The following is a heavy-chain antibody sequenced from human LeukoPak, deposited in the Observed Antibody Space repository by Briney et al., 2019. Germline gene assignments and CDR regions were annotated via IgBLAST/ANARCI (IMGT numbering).Heavy chain of an antibody. Sequence: GGSLRLSCAASGFTFYDYDMSWVRQAPGKGLEWVSLINWDGSGSYYADSVKGRFTISRDNSKNSLYLQMNSLRGEDTALYYCAKTSAYTWRIDYWGQGTLVTVSS. CDR1: GFTFYDYD. CDR2: INWDGSGS. CDR3: AKTSAYTWRIDY. V-gene: IGHV3-43D*03. D-gene: IGHD1-1*01. J-gene: IGHJ4*02.